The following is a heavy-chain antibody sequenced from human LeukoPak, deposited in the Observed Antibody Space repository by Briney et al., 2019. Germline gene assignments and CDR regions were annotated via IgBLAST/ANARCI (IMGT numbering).Heavy chain of an antibody. CDR3: AREGREIRRYDFWSGYFTKIYYYYGMDV. CDR1: GGTFSSYA. Sequence: WASVKVSCKASGGTFSSYAISWVRQAPGQGLEWMGGIIPIFGTANYAQKFQGRVTITADESTSTAYMELSSLRSEDTAMYYCAREGREIRRYDFWSGYFTKIYYYYGMDVWGQGTTVTVSS. V-gene: IGHV1-69*13. J-gene: IGHJ6*02. D-gene: IGHD3-3*01. CDR2: IIPIFGTA.